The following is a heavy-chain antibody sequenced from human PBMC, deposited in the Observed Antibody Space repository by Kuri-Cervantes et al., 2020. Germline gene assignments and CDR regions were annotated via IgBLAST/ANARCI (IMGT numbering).Heavy chain of an antibody. CDR2: IYHSGST. J-gene: IGHJ5*02. CDR1: GGSISSSNW. D-gene: IGHD3-3*01. CDR3: ARVVTIFGVVIRGWFDP. V-gene: IGHV4-4*02. Sequence: SETLSLTCAVSGGSISSSNWWSWVRQPPGKGLEWIGEIYHSGSTNYNPSLKSRVTISVDKSKNQFSLKLSSVTAADTAVYYCARVVTIFGVVIRGWFDPWGQGTLVTVSS.